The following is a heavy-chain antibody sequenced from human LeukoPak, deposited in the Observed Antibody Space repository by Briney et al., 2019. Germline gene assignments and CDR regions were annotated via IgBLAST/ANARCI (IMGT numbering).Heavy chain of an antibody. D-gene: IGHD5-18*01. CDR3: VSGLGGYSYGDVEFYFDY. J-gene: IGHJ4*02. Sequence: GESLKISCKGSGYSFTSYWIGWVRQMPGKGLEWMGLIYPGDSDTTYGPSFQGQVIISADKSISTAYLQWSSLQASDTAMYYCVSGLGGYSYGDVEFYFDYWGQGTLVTVSS. V-gene: IGHV5-51*01. CDR1: GYSFTSYW. CDR2: IYPGDSDT.